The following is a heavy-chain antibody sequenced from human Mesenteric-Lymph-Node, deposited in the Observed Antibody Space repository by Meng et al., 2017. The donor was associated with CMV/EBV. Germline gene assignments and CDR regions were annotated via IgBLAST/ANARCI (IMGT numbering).Heavy chain of an antibody. CDR3: ARAVVVVPAATVGCWFDP. Sequence: GSLRLSCAVYGGSFSGYYWSWIRQPPGKGLEWIGEINHSGSTNYNPSLKSRVTISVDTSKNQFSLKLSSVTAADTAVYYCARAVVVVPAATVGCWFDPWGQGTLVTVSS. J-gene: IGHJ5*02. CDR2: INHSGST. D-gene: IGHD2-2*01. V-gene: IGHV4-34*01. CDR1: GGSFSGYY.